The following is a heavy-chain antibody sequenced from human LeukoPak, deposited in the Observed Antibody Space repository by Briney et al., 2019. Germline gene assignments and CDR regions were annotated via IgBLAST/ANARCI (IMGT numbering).Heavy chain of an antibody. CDR2: IYYTGSP. CDR1: GGPISSDGYY. J-gene: IGHJ5*02. CDR3: ARCSGGAAAADFDP. D-gene: IGHD6-13*01. V-gene: IGHV4-31*03. Sequence: SQTLSLTCTVSGGPISSDGYYWSWIPQHPGKGLEWIGAIYYTGSPYYNPSLKSRATISVATSKNHFSLRLASVTASDTAVYHCARCSGGAAAADFDPWGQGTLVTVSS.